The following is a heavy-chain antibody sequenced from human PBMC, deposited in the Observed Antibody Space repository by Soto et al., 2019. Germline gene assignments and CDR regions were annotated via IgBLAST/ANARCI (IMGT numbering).Heavy chain of an antibody. CDR1: GFTFSDYY. D-gene: IGHD2-15*01. V-gene: IGHV3-11*06. CDR3: ARVVCSGGSCYQRHWFDP. CDR2: ISSSSSYT. J-gene: IGHJ5*02. Sequence: QVQLVESGGGLVKPGGSLRLSCAASGFTFSDYYMSWIRQAPGKGLEWVSYISSSSSYTNYADSVKGRFTISRDNAKNSLYLQMNSLRAEDTAVYYCARVVCSGGSCYQRHWFDPWGQGTLVTVSS.